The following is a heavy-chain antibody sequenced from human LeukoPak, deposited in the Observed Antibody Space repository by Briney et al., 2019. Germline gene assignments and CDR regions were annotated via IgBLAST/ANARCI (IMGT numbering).Heavy chain of an antibody. J-gene: IGHJ4*02. CDR3: ATHDVLTGYPYFDF. Sequence: GGSLRLSCAASGFIFRSYWMSWVRQVPGKGLEWVANIQQDGSVQYYVDSVKGRFTISRDNAKNSLYLQMNSLSAEDTAVYYCATHDVLTGYPYFDFWGQGTLVAVSS. CDR1: GFIFRSYW. CDR2: IQQDGSVQ. D-gene: IGHD3-9*01. V-gene: IGHV3-7*01.